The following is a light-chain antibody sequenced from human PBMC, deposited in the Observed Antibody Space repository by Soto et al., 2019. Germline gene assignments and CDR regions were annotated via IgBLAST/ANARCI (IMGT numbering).Light chain of an antibody. CDR1: QSVSSSF. J-gene: IGKJ1*01. CDR3: QQYVTSPWA. Sequence: EIVLTQSPGTLSLSPGERATLSCRASQSVSSSFLTWYQQKPGQAPRLLIYGASNRATGIPDRFSGSGPGTDFTRTISRLEPEDFAVYYCQQYVTSPWAFGQGTKVAIE. V-gene: IGKV3-20*01. CDR2: GAS.